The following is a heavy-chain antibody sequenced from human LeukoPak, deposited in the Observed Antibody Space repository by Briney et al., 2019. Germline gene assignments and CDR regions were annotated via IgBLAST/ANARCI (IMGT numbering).Heavy chain of an antibody. Sequence: PSETLSLTCTVSGGSISSYYWSWIRQPPGEGLEWTGYIYYSGSTNYNPSLKSRVTISVDTSKNQFSLKLSSVTAADTAVYYCARVGSYYDFDYWGQGTLVTVSS. CDR2: IYYSGST. D-gene: IGHD1-26*01. CDR1: GGSISSYY. J-gene: IGHJ4*02. V-gene: IGHV4-59*01. CDR3: ARVGSYYDFDY.